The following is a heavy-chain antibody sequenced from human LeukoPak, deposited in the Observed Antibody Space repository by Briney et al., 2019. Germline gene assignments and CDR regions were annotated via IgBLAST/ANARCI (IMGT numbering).Heavy chain of an antibody. Sequence: SEPLSLMCTLSVRSISSSSYYWGWIRQPPGKGLEWIGRIYYSGSTYYNPSLKRRVTISVDTPKNQFSLKLSSVTAADSAVYYCASSYYDFWSGYSWALDYWGQGTLVTVSS. J-gene: IGHJ4*02. D-gene: IGHD3-3*01. CDR3: ASSYYDFWSGYSWALDY. CDR1: VRSISSSSYY. CDR2: IYYSGST. V-gene: IGHV4-39*01.